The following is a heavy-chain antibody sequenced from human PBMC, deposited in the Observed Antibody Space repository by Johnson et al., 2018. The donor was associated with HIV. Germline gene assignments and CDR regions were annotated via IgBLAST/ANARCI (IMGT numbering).Heavy chain of an antibody. D-gene: IGHD2-8*02. Sequence: VPLVESGGGLVKPGGSLRLSCVASSFTVRSNYMSWVRQAPGKGLEWVSVIYSGGRSYYADSVKGRLTLSRDNSNNTLYLQMNSLRAEDTAVYYCARDDLRDTGAFDIWGQGTMVTVSS. CDR1: SFTVRSNY. V-gene: IGHV3-66*02. CDR2: IYSGGRS. CDR3: ARDDLRDTGAFDI. J-gene: IGHJ3*02.